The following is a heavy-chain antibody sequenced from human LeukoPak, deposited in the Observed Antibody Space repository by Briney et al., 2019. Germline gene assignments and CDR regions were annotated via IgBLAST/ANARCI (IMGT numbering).Heavy chain of an antibody. Sequence: TSSETLSLTCTVSGGSISSSSYYWGWFRQPPGKGVEWIGSIYYGGSTYYNPSLKSRVSISVDTSTNQFSLKLSSVTAADTAVYYCARGWEPPLYYYWGQGTLVTVSS. CDR2: IYYGGST. CDR1: GGSISSSSYY. D-gene: IGHD4-23*01. J-gene: IGHJ4*02. CDR3: ARGWEPPLYYY. V-gene: IGHV4-39*01.